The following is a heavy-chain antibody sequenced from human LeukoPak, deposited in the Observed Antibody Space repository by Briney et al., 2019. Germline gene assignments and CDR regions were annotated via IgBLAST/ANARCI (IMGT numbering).Heavy chain of an antibody. CDR2: ISYDGSNK. CDR3: ARPYRPGGAIDY. D-gene: IGHD2-8*02. V-gene: IGHV3-30-3*01. Sequence: PGGSLRLSCAASGFTFSSYAMHWVRQAPGKGLEWVAVISYDGSNKYYADSVKGRFTISRDNSKNTLYLQMNSLRAEDTAVYYCARPYRPGGAIDYWGQGTLVTVS. CDR1: GFTFSSYA. J-gene: IGHJ4*02.